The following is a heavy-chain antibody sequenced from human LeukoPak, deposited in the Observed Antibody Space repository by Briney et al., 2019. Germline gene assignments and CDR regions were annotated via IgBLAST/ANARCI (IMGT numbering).Heavy chain of an antibody. CDR2: IYYSGST. CDR3: AREGGGEAAAGDNWFDP. D-gene: IGHD6-13*01. Sequence: SETLSLTCTVSGGSISSHYWSWIRQPPGKGLEWIGYIYYSGSTNYNPSVKSRVTISVDTSKNQFSLKLSSVTAADTAVYYCAREGGGEAAAGDNWFDPWGQGTLVTVSS. V-gene: IGHV4-59*11. J-gene: IGHJ5*02. CDR1: GGSISSHY.